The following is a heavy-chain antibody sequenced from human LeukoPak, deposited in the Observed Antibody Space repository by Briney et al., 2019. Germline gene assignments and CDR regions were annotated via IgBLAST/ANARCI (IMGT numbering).Heavy chain of an antibody. V-gene: IGHV3-21*01. Sequence: GGSLRLSCAASGFTFSSYSMNWVRQAPGKGLEWVSSISSSSSCIYYADSVKGRFTISRDNAKNSLYLQMNSLRAEDTAVYYCASWEYYSKSWGQGTLVTVSS. D-gene: IGHD4-11*01. CDR2: ISSSSSCI. CDR3: ASWEYYSKS. CDR1: GFTFSSYS. J-gene: IGHJ4*02.